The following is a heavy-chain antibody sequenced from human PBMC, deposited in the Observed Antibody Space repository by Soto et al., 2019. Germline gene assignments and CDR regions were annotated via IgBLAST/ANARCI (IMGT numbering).Heavy chain of an antibody. CDR1: GFTSNDHA. D-gene: IGHD2-15*01. J-gene: IGHJ4*02. Sequence: EAQLVESGGGLVQPGRSLRLSCSASGFTSNDHAMHWIRQAPGKGLEWVSGIYWSGGVGYADSVKGRFTTSRDNAKNSLYLQMNSLRPEDTAFYYCTKDLLAGGLDSCGQGTLVTVSS. CDR2: IYWSGGV. V-gene: IGHV3-9*02. CDR3: TKDLLAGGLDS.